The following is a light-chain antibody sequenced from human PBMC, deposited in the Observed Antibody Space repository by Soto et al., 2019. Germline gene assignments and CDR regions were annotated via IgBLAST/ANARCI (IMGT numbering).Light chain of an antibody. CDR3: SSFTSSNTLEV. V-gene: IGLV2-14*01. J-gene: IGLJ3*02. CDR2: EVS. Sequence: QLVLTQPASVSGSPGQSITISCTGTSSDVGGYNFVSWYQQHPGKAPKLMIYEVSDRPSGVSNRFSGSKSGNTASLTISGLQAEDEADYYCSSFTSSNTLEVFGGGPKVTVL. CDR1: SSDVGGYNF.